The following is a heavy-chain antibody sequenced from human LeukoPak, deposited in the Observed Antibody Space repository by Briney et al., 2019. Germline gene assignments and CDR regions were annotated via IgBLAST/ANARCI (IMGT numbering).Heavy chain of an antibody. CDR3: AKDLGNSGSWDY. CDR1: GFTFSNYV. CDR2: ISGSGTST. V-gene: IGHV3-23*01. D-gene: IGHD1-26*01. J-gene: IGHJ4*02. Sequence: PGESLRLSCAASGFTFSNYVMSWVRQAPGKGLEWVSLISGSGTSTYYADSVKGRFTVSRDRSKNTLHLQMNSLRAEDTAVYYCAKDLGNSGSWDYWGQGALVTVST.